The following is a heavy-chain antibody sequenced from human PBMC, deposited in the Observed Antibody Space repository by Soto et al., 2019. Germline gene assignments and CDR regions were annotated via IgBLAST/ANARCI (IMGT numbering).Heavy chain of an antibody. CDR2: IYSSGST. CDR1: GGYISNYY. J-gene: IGHJ4*02. CDR3: ARDHPHSYGVYYFDY. Sequence: SQTQSLTYTVSGGYISNYYWNWIRQSPGKGLEWIGYIYSSGSTHYNPSLQNRVTISIDTSKNQVSLKVNSVTAADTAVYYCARDHPHSYGVYYFDYWGQGTPGTVSS. V-gene: IGHV4-59*01. D-gene: IGHD5-18*01.